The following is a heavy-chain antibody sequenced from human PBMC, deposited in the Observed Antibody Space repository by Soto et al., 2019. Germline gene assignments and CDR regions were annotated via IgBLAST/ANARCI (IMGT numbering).Heavy chain of an antibody. D-gene: IGHD3-22*01. V-gene: IGHV3-33*08. CDR2: IWYDGSNK. CDR3: ARESNYYDSSGLEFDY. Sequence: PWGSLRHSCAASGFTFSSYVMHWVRQAPGKGLEWVAVIWYDGSNKYYADSVKGRFTISRDNSKNTLYLQMNSLRAEDTAVYYCARESNYYDSSGLEFDYWGQGTLVTVS. CDR1: GFTFSSYV. J-gene: IGHJ4*02.